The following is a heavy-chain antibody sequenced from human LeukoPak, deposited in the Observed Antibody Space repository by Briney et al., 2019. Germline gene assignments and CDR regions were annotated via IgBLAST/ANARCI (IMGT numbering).Heavy chain of an antibody. D-gene: IGHD5-18*01. V-gene: IGHV3-7*03. Sequence: GGSLRLSCAASRFIFDIYWMSWVRQAPGKGLEWVANIKEDGSEKNYVDSVKGRFTISRDNAKNSLYLQMNSLRAEDTAVYYCASDCRREYSYGCIFDYWGQGTLVTVSS. CDR2: IKEDGSEK. CDR3: ASDCRREYSYGCIFDY. J-gene: IGHJ4*02. CDR1: RFIFDIYW.